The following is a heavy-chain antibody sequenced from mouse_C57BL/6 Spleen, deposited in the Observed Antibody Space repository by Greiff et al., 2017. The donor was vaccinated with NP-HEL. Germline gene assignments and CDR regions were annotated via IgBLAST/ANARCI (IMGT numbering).Heavy chain of an antibody. D-gene: IGHD3-1*01. CDR3: ARPGLLYAMDY. CDR2: ISSGSSTI. Sequence: DVMLVESGGGLVKPGGSLKLSCAASGFTFSDYGMHWVRQAPEKGLEWVAYISSGSSTIYYAATVKGRFTISRDNAKNTLFLQMTSLRSEDTAMYYCARPGLLYAMDYWGQGTSVTVSS. V-gene: IGHV5-17*01. J-gene: IGHJ4*01. CDR1: GFTFSDYG.